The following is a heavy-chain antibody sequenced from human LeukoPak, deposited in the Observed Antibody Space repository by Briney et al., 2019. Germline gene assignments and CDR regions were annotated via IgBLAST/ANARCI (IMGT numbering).Heavy chain of an antibody. J-gene: IGHJ6*02. CDR2: ISYDGSNK. Sequence: GGSLRLSCAASGFTFSSYAMHWVRQAPGEGLEWVAVISYDGSNKYYADSVKGRFTISRDNSKNTLYLQMNSLRAEDTAVYYCARAPVDIVDYGMDVWGQGTTVTVSS. CDR3: ARAPVDIVDYGMDV. V-gene: IGHV3-30-3*01. CDR1: GFTFSSYA. D-gene: IGHD5-12*01.